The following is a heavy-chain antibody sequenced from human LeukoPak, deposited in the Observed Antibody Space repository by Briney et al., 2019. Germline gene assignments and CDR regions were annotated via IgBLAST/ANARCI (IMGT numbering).Heavy chain of an antibody. CDR3: ARDGSGWFGY. D-gene: IGHD3-3*01. V-gene: IGHV3-66*01. CDR2: IYSGGST. CDR1: GFTVSDNY. Sequence: GGSLRLSCAASGFTVSDNYMNWVRQAPGKGLEWVSVIYSGGSTYYADSVKGRFTISRDNSKNTVYLQMNSLRAEDTAVYYCARDGSGWFGYWGQETLVTVSS. J-gene: IGHJ5*01.